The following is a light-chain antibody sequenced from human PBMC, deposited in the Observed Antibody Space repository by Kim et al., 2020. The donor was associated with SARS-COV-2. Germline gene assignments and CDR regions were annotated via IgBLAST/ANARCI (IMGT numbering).Light chain of an antibody. J-gene: IGKJ1*01. Sequence: EIVLTQSPGTLSLSPGERATLSCRASQSVSNNFLAWYQQKPGQAPRLLIHGASTRATGIPDRFSGSGSGTDFTLTIDRLDPEDFAVYFCHQYDDSLWTLGQGTTVDIK. CDR2: GAS. CDR3: HQYDDSLWT. CDR1: QSVSNNF. V-gene: IGKV3-20*01.